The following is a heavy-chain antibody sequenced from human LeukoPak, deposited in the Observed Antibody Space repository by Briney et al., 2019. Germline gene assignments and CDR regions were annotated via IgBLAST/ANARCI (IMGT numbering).Heavy chain of an antibody. CDR1: GXTFSSFA. V-gene: IGHV3-74*01. Sequence: PGGSLRLSCAASGXTFSSFAMAWVRQAPGKGLVWVSRITSDESSTTYADSVKGRFTISRDNAKNTLYLQMNSLRAEDTAVYYCAREAGTSFDYWGQGTLVTVSS. CDR2: ITSDESST. CDR3: AREAGTSFDY. J-gene: IGHJ4*02. D-gene: IGHD6-13*01.